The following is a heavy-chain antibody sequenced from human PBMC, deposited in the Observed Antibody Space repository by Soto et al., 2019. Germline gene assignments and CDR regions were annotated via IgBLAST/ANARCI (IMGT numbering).Heavy chain of an antibody. J-gene: IGHJ6*02. V-gene: IGHV1-69*06. CDR1: GGTFSCYA. CDR3: ARGTEDTTNYTTTALPHGMDV. CDR2: IIPIFGTA. Sequence: SVKVSCKASGGTFSCYAISWVRQAPGQGLEWMGGIIPIFGTANYAQKFQGRVTITADKSTSTAYMELSSLRSEDMAVYYCARGTEDTTNYTTTALPHGMDVWGQGTTVTVSS. D-gene: IGHD5-18*01.